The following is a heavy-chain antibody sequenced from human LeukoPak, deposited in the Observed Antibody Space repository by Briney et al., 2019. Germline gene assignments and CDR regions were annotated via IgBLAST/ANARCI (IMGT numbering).Heavy chain of an antibody. D-gene: IGHD6-6*01. V-gene: IGHV3-9*01. CDR2: ISWNSGSI. CDR3: AKASTYSSSGGLIDY. J-gene: IGHJ4*02. Sequence: GGSLRLSCAASGFTFDDYAMHWVRQAPGKGLEWVSGISWNSGSIGYADSVKGRFTISRDNAKNPLYLQMNSLRAEDTALYYCAKASTYSSSGGLIDYWGQGTLVTVSS. CDR1: GFTFDDYA.